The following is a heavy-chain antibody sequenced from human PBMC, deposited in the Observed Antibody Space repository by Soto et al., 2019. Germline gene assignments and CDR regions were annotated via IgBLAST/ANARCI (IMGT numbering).Heavy chain of an antibody. Sequence: QAQLVESGGGVVQPGRSLRLSCAAAGFAFSSYAMNWVRQAPGKGLEWVALISYDGYNQQYADSVKGRFTISRDHSKNTLYLQMNSLRDEDTAVYYCASEWREGHSGFEYFQHWGQGTLVTVSS. CDR2: ISYDGYNQ. V-gene: IGHV3-30-3*01. D-gene: IGHD5-12*01. CDR1: GFAFSSYA. CDR3: ASEWREGHSGFEYFQH. J-gene: IGHJ1*01.